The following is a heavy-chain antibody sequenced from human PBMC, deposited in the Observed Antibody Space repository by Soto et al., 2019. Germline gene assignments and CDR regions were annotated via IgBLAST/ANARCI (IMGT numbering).Heavy chain of an antibody. V-gene: IGHV3-49*03. CDR3: TREYYYDSSGYPLNAFDI. D-gene: IGHD3-22*01. CDR1: GFTFGDYA. CDR2: IRSKAYGGTT. Sequence: PGGSLRLSCTASGFTFGDYAMSWFRQAPGKGLEWVGFIRSKAYGGTTEYAASVKGRFTISRDDSKSIAYLQMNSLKTEDTAVYYCTREYYYDSSGYPLNAFDIWGQGTMVTVS. J-gene: IGHJ3*02.